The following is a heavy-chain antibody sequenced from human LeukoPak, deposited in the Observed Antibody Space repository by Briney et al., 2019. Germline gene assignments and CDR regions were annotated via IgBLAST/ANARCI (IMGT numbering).Heavy chain of an antibody. Sequence: QPGGSLRLSCAASGFTFSSYGMHWVRQAPGKGLEWVAVISYDGSNKYYADSVKGRFTISRDNSKNTVYLQMNSLRAEDTAVYYCAKAGGPPSKFRITAAGTFDPWGQGTQVTVSS. CDR2: ISYDGSNK. CDR1: GFTFSSYG. V-gene: IGHV3-30*18. CDR3: AKAGGPPSKFRITAAGTFDP. D-gene: IGHD6-13*01. J-gene: IGHJ5*02.